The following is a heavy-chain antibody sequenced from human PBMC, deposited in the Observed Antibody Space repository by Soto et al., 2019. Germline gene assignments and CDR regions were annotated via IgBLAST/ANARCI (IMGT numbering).Heavy chain of an antibody. J-gene: IGHJ4*02. CDR1: GFTFSSYA. V-gene: IGHV3-30-3*01. CDR2: ISYDGSNK. D-gene: IGHD3-22*01. Sequence: QVQLVESGGGVVQPGRSLRLSCAASGFTFSSYAMHWVRQAPGKGLEWVAVISYDGSNKYYADSVKGRFTIYRDNSKNTEYLKMNRPRAEDTAGYYCAGESLITYYYYSSGGKFDYWGQGTLVTVSS. CDR3: AGESLITYYYYSSGGKFDY.